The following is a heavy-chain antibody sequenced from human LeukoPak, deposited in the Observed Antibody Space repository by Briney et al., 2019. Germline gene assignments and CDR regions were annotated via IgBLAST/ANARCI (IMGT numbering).Heavy chain of an antibody. CDR3: ARGVGYSYEQVDY. CDR2: INPNSGGT. V-gene: IGHV1-2*02. J-gene: IGHJ4*02. Sequence: ASVKVSCKASGYTFTGYYMHWVRQAPGQGLEWMGWINPNSGGTNYAQKFRGRVTMTRDTSISTAYMELSRLRSDDTAVYYCARGVGYSYEQVDYWGQGTLVTVSS. D-gene: IGHD5-18*01. CDR1: GYTFTGYY.